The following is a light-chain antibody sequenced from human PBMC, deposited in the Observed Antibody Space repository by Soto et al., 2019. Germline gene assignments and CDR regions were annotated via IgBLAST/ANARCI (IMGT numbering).Light chain of an antibody. CDR2: KIS. CDR3: MQGTSWPYT. J-gene: IGKJ2*01. Sequence: DVVMTQSPHSLSVIPGQPASISCRSSQSPVTSDGNTYLNWFHQRPGQSPRRLIYKISNRDSGVPDRFIGSGSGTGFTLKISRVEAEDVGIYYCMQGTSWPYTFGQGTKLEI. V-gene: IGKV2-30*01. CDR1: QSPVTSDGNTY.